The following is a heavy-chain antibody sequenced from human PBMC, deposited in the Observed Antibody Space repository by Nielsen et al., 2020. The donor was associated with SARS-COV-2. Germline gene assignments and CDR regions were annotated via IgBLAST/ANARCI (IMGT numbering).Heavy chain of an antibody. J-gene: IGHJ4*02. CDR2: SDHSWRI. D-gene: IGHD3-9*01. CDR3: ARVLLTGYYNDLYYCDY. CDR1: GGSIRNTY. Sequence: SETLSLTCAVSGGSIRNTYWGWIRQPPGKRLEWIAYSDHSWRINYNPSLKSRVTISVDTSKNQFSMRLNSVTAEDTAVYYCARVLLTGYYNDLYYCDYWGQGTLVTVSS. V-gene: IGHV4-59*01.